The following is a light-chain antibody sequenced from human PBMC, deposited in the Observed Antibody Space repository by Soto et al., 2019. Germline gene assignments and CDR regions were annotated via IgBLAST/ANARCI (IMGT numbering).Light chain of an antibody. J-gene: IGKJ1*01. CDR2: GAS. Sequence: EIVMTQSPATLSVSPGERATLSCRASQSVSINPAWYQQKPGQAPRLLIYGASSRATGIPARFSGSGSGTEFTLTISSLQSEDSAVYFCQQYNNWPRTFGQGTKVDIK. CDR3: QQYNNWPRT. CDR1: QSVSIN. V-gene: IGKV3-15*01.